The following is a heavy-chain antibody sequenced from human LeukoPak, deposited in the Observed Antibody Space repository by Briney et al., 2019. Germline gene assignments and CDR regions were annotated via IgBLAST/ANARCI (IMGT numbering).Heavy chain of an antibody. V-gene: IGHV3-21*01. CDR1: GFTFSDYS. CDR3: ASRAAAGY. D-gene: IGHD6-13*01. J-gene: IGHJ4*02. CDR2: ISSSGTYT. Sequence: GGSLRLSCAASGFTFSDYSINWVRQAPETGLEWVSSISSSGTYTYYADSVKGRFTISRDNAKNSLYLQMNSLRAEDTAVYYCASRAAAGYWGQGTLVTVSS.